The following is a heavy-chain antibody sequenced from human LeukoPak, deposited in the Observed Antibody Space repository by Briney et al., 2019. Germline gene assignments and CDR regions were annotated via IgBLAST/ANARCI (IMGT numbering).Heavy chain of an antibody. V-gene: IGHV3-20*04. CDR2: LNWNGGST. D-gene: IGHD6-13*01. Sequence: PGGSLRLSCAASGFTFDVYGMSWVRQAPGKGLEWVSGLNWNGGSTGYADSVKGRFIISRDNAKNCLYLQMNSLRAEDTALYYCAKSASSWPLYYLDYWGQGTLVTVSS. J-gene: IGHJ4*02. CDR1: GFTFDVYG. CDR3: AKSASSWPLYYLDY.